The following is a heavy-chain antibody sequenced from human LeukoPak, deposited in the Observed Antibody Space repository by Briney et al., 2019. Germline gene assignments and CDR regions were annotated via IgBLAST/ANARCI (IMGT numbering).Heavy chain of an antibody. Sequence: SETLSLTCAVYGGSFSGYYWSWIRQPPGKGLEWIGEINHSGSTNYNPSLKSRVTISVDTSKNQFSLKLSSVTAADTAVYYCARHVQDTTLVPDAFDIWGQGTMVTVSS. CDR1: GGSFSGYY. J-gene: IGHJ3*02. D-gene: IGHD5-18*01. CDR2: INHSGST. V-gene: IGHV4-34*01. CDR3: ARHVQDTTLVPDAFDI.